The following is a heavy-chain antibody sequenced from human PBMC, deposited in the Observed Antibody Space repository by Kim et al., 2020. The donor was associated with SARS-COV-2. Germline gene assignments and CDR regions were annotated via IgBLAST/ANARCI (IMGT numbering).Heavy chain of an antibody. CDR3: AKDRENYYLPRGWFDP. CDR2: ISYDGSNK. Sequence: GGSLRLSCAASGFTFSSYAMHWVRQAPGKGLEWVSVISYDGSNKYYADSVKGRFTISRDNSKNTVFLQMNSMRAEDTAVYYCAKDRENYYLPRGWFDPWGQGTLVTVSS. D-gene: IGHD3-10*02. V-gene: IGHV3-30*18. J-gene: IGHJ5*02. CDR1: GFTFSSYA.